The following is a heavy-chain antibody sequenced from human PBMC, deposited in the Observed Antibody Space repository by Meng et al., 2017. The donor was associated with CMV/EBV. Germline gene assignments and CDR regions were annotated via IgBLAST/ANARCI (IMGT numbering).Heavy chain of an antibody. Sequence: SGGTFSSYDISWVRQAPGQGLEWMGGIIPIFGTANYAQKFQGRVTITTDESTSTAYMELSSLRSEDTAVYYCARDMYSSGWYRGFDPWGQGTLVTVSS. V-gene: IGHV1-69*05. D-gene: IGHD6-19*01. CDR3: ARDMYSSGWYRGFDP. J-gene: IGHJ5*02. CDR1: GGTFSSYD. CDR2: IIPIFGTA.